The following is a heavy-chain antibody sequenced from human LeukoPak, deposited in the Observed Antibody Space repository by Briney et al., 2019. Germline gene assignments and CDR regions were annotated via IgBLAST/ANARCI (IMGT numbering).Heavy chain of an antibody. CDR3: ARHIVVVVAAMGYFDY. V-gene: IGHV4-28*01. Sequence: SDTLSLTCAVSGYSISSSNWWGWIRQPPGKGLEWIGYIYYSGSTNYNPSLKSRVTMSVDTSKNQFSLKLSSVTAADTAVYYCARHIVVVVAAMGYFDYWGQGTLVTVSS. CDR1: GYSISSSNW. D-gene: IGHD2-15*01. CDR2: IYYSGST. J-gene: IGHJ4*02.